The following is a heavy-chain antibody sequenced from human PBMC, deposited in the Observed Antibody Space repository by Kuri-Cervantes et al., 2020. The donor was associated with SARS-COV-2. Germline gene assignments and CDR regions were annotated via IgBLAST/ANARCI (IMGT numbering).Heavy chain of an antibody. D-gene: IGHD6-13*01. CDR2: INHSGST. Sequence: SETLSLTCAVYGGSFSGYYWSWIRRPPGKGLEWIGEINHSGSTNYNPSLKSRVTISVDTSKNQFSLKLSSVTAADTAVYYCARGAEGSPFDYWGQGTLVTVSS. CDR1: GGSFSGYY. J-gene: IGHJ4*02. V-gene: IGHV4-34*01. CDR3: ARGAEGSPFDY.